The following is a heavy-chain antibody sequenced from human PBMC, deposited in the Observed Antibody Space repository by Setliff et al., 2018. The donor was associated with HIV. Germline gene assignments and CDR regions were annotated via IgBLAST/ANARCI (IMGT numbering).Heavy chain of an antibody. Sequence: GASVKVSCKASGYTFTSYAMHWVRQAPGQRLEWMGWINAGNGNTKYSQKFQGRVTIARDTSASTAYMELSSLRSEDTAVYYCARDYGSGSYYPYWGQGTLVTVSS. J-gene: IGHJ4*02. D-gene: IGHD3-10*01. CDR2: INAGNGNT. V-gene: IGHV1-3*01. CDR3: ARDYGSGSYYPY. CDR1: GYTFTSYA.